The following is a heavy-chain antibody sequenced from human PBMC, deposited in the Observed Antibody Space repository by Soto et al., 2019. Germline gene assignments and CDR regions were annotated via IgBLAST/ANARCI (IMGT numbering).Heavy chain of an antibody. V-gene: IGHV1-2*02. CDR2: VDPNSGAT. J-gene: IGHJ4*02. CDR1: GYYFTAFY. Sequence: QVQLVQSGAEMKKPGATVKVSCRPSGYYFTAFYIHWVRQAPGQGLEWMGWVDPNSGATSNAQNFQGRVTMTRDTSTSTVYMEMNWLRSDDTAVYYCARDSYGPLDYWGQGTLVTVSS. CDR3: ARDSYGPLDY. D-gene: IGHD3-16*01.